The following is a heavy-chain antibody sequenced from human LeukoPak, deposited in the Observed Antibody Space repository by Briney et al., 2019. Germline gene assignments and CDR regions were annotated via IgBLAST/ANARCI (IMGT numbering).Heavy chain of an antibody. Sequence: PSETLSLTCTVSGGYISDYYWTWIRQSAGKGLEWIGRVQISENNNYNPSLKSRVTLSLDTSKNQFSLKLTSVTAADTAVYYCARHRMYYYDSSGRGVADAFDIWGQGTMVTVSS. D-gene: IGHD3-22*01. CDR2: VQISENN. V-gene: IGHV4-4*07. CDR3: ARHRMYYYDSSGRGVADAFDI. CDR1: GGYISDYY. J-gene: IGHJ3*02.